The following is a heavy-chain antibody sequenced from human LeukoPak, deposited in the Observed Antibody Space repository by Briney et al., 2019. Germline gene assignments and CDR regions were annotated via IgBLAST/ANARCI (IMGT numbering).Heavy chain of an antibody. D-gene: IGHD5-18*01. CDR2: IGNTET. V-gene: IGHV3-23*01. J-gene: IGHJ4*02. Sequence: GGSLRLSCATSGFPFETNAMSWVRQAPGKGLEWVATIGNTETFYADSVTGRFTISRDNSKNTVNLQMKRLRAEDTAIYYCAKDWIQFNRVFDCFDSWGQGTLVTVSS. CDR1: GFPFETNA. CDR3: AKDWIQFNRVFDCFDS.